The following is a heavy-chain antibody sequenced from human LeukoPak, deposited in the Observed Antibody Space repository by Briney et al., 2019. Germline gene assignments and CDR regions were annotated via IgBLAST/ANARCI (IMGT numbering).Heavy chain of an antibody. D-gene: IGHD5-18*01. CDR2: IYYSGST. CDR3: AGAGAMVDFGRLDY. CDR1: GGSISSYY. J-gene: IGHJ4*02. V-gene: IGHV4-59*01. Sequence: SETLSLTCTVSGGSISSYYWSWIRQPPGKGLEWIWYIYYSGSTKYNPSLKSRVSTSVDTSKNQFSLKLITGTAADTAVYYCAGAGAMVDFGRLDYCGPGTLVTVSS.